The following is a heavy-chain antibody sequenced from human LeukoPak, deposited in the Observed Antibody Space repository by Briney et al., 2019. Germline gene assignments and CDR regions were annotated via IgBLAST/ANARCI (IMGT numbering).Heavy chain of an antibody. CDR1: GDSVSRNNGA. CDR2: TYYRSKWYN. D-gene: IGHD6-19*01. V-gene: IGHV6-1*01. CDR3: ARDVETSGWYTFDY. J-gene: IGHJ4*02. Sequence: SQTLSLTCGISGDSVSRNNGAWNWIRQSPSRGLEWVGRTYYRSKWYNDYATSLQGRITISPDTSKNQFSLHLYSVTPEDTAMYYCARDVETSGWYTFDYWGQGILVTVSS.